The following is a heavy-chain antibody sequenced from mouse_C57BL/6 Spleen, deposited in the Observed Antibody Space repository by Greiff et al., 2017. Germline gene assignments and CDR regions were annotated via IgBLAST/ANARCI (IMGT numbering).Heavy chain of an antibody. D-gene: IGHD1-1*01. CDR3: AREGTTVVAGYYYAMDY. J-gene: IGHJ4*01. CDR2: INPGSGGT. V-gene: IGHV1-54*01. Sequence: QVQLKESGAELVRPGTSVKVSCKASGYAFTNYLIEWVKQRPGQGLEWIGVINPGSGGTNYNEKFKGKATLTADKSSSTAYMQLSSLTSEDSAVYFCAREGTTVVAGYYYAMDYWGQGTSVTVSS. CDR1: GYAFTNYL.